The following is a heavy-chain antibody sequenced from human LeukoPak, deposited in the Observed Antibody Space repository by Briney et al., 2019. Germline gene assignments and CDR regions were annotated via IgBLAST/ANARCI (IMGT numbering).Heavy chain of an antibody. J-gene: IGHJ4*02. CDR3: AKDYTGTQDY. Sequence: ARSLRLSCAASGFTFSSYGMHWVRQAPGKGLEWVAVISYDGSNKYYADSVKGRFTISRDNSKNTLYLQMNSLRAEDTAVYYCAKDYTGTQDYWGQGTLVTVSS. CDR2: ISYDGSNK. V-gene: IGHV3-30*18. CDR1: GFTFSSYG.